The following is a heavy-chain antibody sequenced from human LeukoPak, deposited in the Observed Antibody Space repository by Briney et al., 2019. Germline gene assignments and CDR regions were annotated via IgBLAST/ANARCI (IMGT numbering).Heavy chain of an antibody. V-gene: IGHV3-30*03. CDR2: ISYDGSNK. Sequence: PGGSLRLSCAASGFTFSSYGMHWVRQAPGKGLEWVAVISYDGSNKYYADSVKGRFTISRDNSKNTLYLQMNSLRAEDTAVHYCARVMYQQLDYFDYWGQGTLVTVSS. CDR1: GFTFSSYG. D-gene: IGHD6-13*01. J-gene: IGHJ4*02. CDR3: ARVMYQQLDYFDY.